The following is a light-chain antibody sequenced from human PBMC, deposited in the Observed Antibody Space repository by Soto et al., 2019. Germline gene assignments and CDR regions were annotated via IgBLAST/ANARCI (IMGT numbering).Light chain of an antibody. CDR2: VTS. V-gene: IGKV3-20*01. CDR3: QQYCSWT. Sequence: EIVLTQSPGTLSVSPGERATLSCRASHTISTNNLARYQQKPGQSPSLLIYVTSSRATGIPDRFSGSGSGTDFTLTISRLEPEDSATEYCQQYCSWTFGHGTKVEIK. J-gene: IGKJ1*01. CDR1: HTISTNN.